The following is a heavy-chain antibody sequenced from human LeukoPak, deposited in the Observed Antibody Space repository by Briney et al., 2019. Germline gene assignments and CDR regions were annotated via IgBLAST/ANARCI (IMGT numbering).Heavy chain of an antibody. D-gene: IGHD2-2*01. CDR3: ARVQYCSSTSCPGAFDI. J-gene: IGHJ4*02. CDR1: GYTFTSYG. V-gene: IGHV1-18*01. Sequence: ASVKVSCKASGYTFTSYGISWVRQAPGQGLEWMGWISAYNGNTNYAQKLQGRVTMTTDTSTSTAYMELRSLRSDDTAVYYCARVQYCSSTSCPGAFDIWGQGTLVTVSS. CDR2: ISAYNGNT.